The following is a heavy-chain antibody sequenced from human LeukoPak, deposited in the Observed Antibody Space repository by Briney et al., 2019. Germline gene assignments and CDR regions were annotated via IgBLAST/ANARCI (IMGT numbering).Heavy chain of an antibody. CDR2: ISSSGSTI. CDR3: AELGITMIGGV. D-gene: IGHD3-10*02. V-gene: IGHV3-48*03. CDR1: GFTFSSYE. Sequence: QPGGSLRLSCAASGFTFSSYEMNWVRQAPGKGLEWVSYISSSGSTIYYADSVKGRFTISRDNANNSLYLHMYSLRVEDTAVYYCAELGITMIGGVWGKGTTVTISS. J-gene: IGHJ6*04.